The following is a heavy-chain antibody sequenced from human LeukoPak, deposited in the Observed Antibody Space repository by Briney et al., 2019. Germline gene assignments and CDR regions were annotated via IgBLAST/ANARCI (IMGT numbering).Heavy chain of an antibody. Sequence: RRSLRLSCAASGFTFSSYGMHWVRQAPGKGLEWVAVIWYDGSNKYYADSVKGRFTISRDNSKNTLYLQMNSLRAEDTAVYYCARGVYYYGSGSPRRLYYFDYWGQGTLVTVSS. CDR3: ARGVYYYGSGSPRRLYYFDY. D-gene: IGHD3-10*01. J-gene: IGHJ4*02. CDR1: GFTFSSYG. CDR2: IWYDGSNK. V-gene: IGHV3-33*01.